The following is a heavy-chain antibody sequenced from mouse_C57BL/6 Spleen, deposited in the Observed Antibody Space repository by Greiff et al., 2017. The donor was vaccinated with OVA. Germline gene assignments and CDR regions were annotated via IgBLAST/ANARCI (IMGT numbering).Heavy chain of an antibody. CDR1: GFTFSSYA. J-gene: IGHJ2*01. CDR3: AREVLTGTRFFDY. D-gene: IGHD4-1*01. V-gene: IGHV5-4*01. CDR2: ISDGGSYT. Sequence: EVQRVESGGGLVKPGGSLKLSCAASGFTFSSYAMSWVRQTPEKRLEWVATISDGGSYTYYPDNVKGRFTISRDNAKNNLYLQMSHLKSEDTAMYYCAREVLTGTRFFDYWGQGTTLTVSS.